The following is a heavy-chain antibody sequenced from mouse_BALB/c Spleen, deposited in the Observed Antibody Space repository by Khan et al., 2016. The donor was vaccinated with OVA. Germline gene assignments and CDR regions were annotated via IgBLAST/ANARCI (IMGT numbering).Heavy chain of an antibody. CDR3: ERSIMAN. V-gene: IGHV3-2*02. Sequence: VQLKESGPGLVKPSQSLSLTCTVTGYSITSDYAWNWIRQFPENKLEWMGYISYSGSTSYNPSLKSRISITRDTSKNQFFLQLNSVTTEDTATFYRERSIMANWGKGTTLTVSS. CDR1: GYSITSDYA. J-gene: IGHJ2*01. CDR2: ISYSGST.